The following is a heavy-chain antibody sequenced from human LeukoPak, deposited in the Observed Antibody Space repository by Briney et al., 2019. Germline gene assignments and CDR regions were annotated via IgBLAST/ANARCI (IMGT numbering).Heavy chain of an antibody. J-gene: IGHJ6*02. V-gene: IGHV3-9*01. D-gene: IGHD6-19*01. Sequence: GGSLRLSCVASGFTFDDYAMHWVRQAPGKGLEWVSGISWNSGSIHYADSVKGRFTISRDNAKNSLYLQMNSLRAEDTAVYYCARDDSDSSGWTPYYYYYYGMDVWGQGTTVTVSS. CDR3: ARDDSDSSGWTPYYYYYYGMDV. CDR1: GFTFDDYA. CDR2: ISWNSGSI.